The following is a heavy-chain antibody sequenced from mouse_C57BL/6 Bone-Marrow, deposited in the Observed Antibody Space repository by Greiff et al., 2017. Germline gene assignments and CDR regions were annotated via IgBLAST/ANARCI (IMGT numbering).Heavy chain of an antibody. V-gene: IGHV1-82*01. CDR2: IYPGDGDT. CDR1: GYAFSSSW. CDR3: ARGGLLRL. D-gene: IGHD1-2*01. J-gene: IGHJ2*01. Sequence: VQLQQSGPELVKPGASVKISCKASGYAFSSSWMNWVKQRPGKGLEWIGRIYPGDGDTNYNGKFKGKATLTADKSSSTAYMQLSSLTSEDSAVYFCARGGLLRLWGQGTTLTVSS.